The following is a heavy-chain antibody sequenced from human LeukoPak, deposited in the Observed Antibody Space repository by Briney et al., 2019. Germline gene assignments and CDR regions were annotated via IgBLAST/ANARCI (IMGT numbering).Heavy chain of an antibody. CDR3: ARDLFFSDAGYSSGWRAEYFHH. Sequence: GGSLRLSCAASGFTFSSHWMHWVRQAPGKGLVWVSRINGAGSSTSYADSVKGRFTVSRDNAKNTLNLQMNSLRAEDTAVYYCARDLFFSDAGYSSGWRAEYFHHWGQGTLVSVSS. CDR2: INGAGSST. V-gene: IGHV3-74*01. J-gene: IGHJ1*01. D-gene: IGHD6-19*01. CDR1: GFTFSSHW.